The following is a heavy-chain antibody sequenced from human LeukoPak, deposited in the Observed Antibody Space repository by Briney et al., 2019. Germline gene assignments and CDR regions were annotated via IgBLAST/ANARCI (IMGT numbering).Heavy chain of an antibody. CDR1: GYTFTSYG. D-gene: IGHD2-15*01. J-gene: IGHJ4*02. V-gene: IGHV1-18*01. Sequence: ASVKVSCKASGYTFTSYGISWVRQAPGQGLEWMGWISAYNGNTNYAQKLQGRVTMTTDTSTSTAYMELRSLRSDDTAVYYCAAGWVCSGGSCYYYFDYWGQGTLVTVSS. CDR3: AAGWVCSGGSCYYYFDY. CDR2: ISAYNGNT.